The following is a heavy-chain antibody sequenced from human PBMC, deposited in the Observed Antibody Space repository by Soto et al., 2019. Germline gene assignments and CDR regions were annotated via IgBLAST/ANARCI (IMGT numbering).Heavy chain of an antibody. Sequence: ASVKVSCKASGYTFTSYDINWVRQATGQGLEWMGWMNPNSGNTGYAQKLQGRVTMTRNTSISTAYMELSSLRSEDTAVYYCARVAYYDFWSGYASYYYYYGMDVWGQGTTVTVSS. CDR1: GYTFTSYD. D-gene: IGHD3-3*01. CDR3: ARVAYYDFWSGYASYYYYYGMDV. J-gene: IGHJ6*02. V-gene: IGHV1-8*01. CDR2: MNPNSGNT.